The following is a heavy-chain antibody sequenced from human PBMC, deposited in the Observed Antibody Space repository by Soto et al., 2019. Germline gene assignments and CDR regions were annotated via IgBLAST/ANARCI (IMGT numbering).Heavy chain of an antibody. V-gene: IGHV1-69*13. CDR3: ARDGDYYDSSGYYPLDY. CDR1: GGTFSSYA. J-gene: IGHJ4*02. CDR2: IIPIFGTA. Sequence: SVKVSCKASGGTFSSYAISWVRQAPGQGLEWMGGIIPIFGTANYAQKFQGRVTITADESTSTAYMELSSLRSEDTAVYYCARDGDYYDSSGYYPLDYWGQGTLVTVSS. D-gene: IGHD3-22*01.